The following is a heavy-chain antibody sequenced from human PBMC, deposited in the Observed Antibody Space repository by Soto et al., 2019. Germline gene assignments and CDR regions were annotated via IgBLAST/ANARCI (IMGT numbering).Heavy chain of an antibody. CDR1: GYTFTSYY. J-gene: IGHJ6*01. CDR2: INPSGGST. CDR3: ARDSIAVAGPTYYYYYYGMDV. Sequence: ASVKVSCKASGYTFTSYYMHWVRQAPGQGLEWMGIINPSGGSTSYAQKFQGRVTMTRDTSTSTVYMELSSLRSEDTAVYYCARDSIAVAGPTYYYYYYGMDVWAQGTTVTVSS. D-gene: IGHD6-19*01. V-gene: IGHV1-46*01.